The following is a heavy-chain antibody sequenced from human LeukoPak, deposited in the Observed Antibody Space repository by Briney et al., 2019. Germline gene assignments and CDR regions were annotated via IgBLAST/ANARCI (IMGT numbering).Heavy chain of an antibody. CDR2: VSGGAGRT. V-gene: IGHV3-23*01. CDR1: GFTFGSFA. J-gene: IGHJ6*03. Sequence: GGSLRLSCAASGFTFGSFAMTWVRQAPGKGLEWVSTVSGGAGRTDYADSVKGRFTISRDNLKNTLYLQMNGLRAEDTAVYYCAKNRGHCVDGVCHNYYYMDVWGRGTTVTVSS. D-gene: IGHD2-8*02. CDR3: AKNRGHCVDGVCHNYYYMDV.